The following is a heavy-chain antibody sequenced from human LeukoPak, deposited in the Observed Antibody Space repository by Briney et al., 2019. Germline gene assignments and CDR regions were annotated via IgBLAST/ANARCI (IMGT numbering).Heavy chain of an antibody. CDR1: GFTFSSYA. J-gene: IGHJ4*02. CDR2: ISYDGSNE. V-gene: IGHV3-30-3*01. CDR3: ARADSSGYYFFYY. Sequence: PGRSLRLSCAASGFTFSSYAMHWVRQAPGKGLEWVAVISYDGSNEYYADSVKGRFTISRDNSKNTLYLQMNSLRAEDTAVYYCARADSSGYYFFYYWGQGTLVTVSS. D-gene: IGHD3-22*01.